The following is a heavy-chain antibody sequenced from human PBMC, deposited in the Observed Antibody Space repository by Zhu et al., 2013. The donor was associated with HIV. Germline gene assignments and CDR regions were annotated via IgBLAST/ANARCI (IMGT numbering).Heavy chain of an antibody. CDR1: GGTFSSYA. Sequence: QVQLVQSGAEVKKPGSSVKVSCKASGGTFSSYAISWVRQAPGQGLEWMGGIIPIFGTANYAQKFQGRVTITADESTSTAYMELSSLRSEDTAVYYCASNPTMVRGVILYYYGMDVWGQGTTVTVSS. J-gene: IGHJ6*02. V-gene: IGHV1-69*01. CDR3: ASNPTMVRGVILYYYGMDV. D-gene: IGHD3-10*01. CDR2: IIPIFGTA.